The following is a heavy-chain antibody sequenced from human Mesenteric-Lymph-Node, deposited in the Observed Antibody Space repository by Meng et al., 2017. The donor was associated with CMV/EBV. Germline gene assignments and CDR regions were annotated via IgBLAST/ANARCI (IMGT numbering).Heavy chain of an antibody. CDR3: ASPVAGNIEYFQH. Sequence: GGSLRLSCAASRFTCSTYAMNWVRQAPGKGLQWVSRINSDGSRTSYADSVRGRFTISRDNAKNTLYLQMKSLRAEDTAVYYCASPVAGNIEYFQHWGQGSVVTVSS. V-gene: IGHV3-74*01. D-gene: IGHD6-19*01. CDR2: INSDGSRT. J-gene: IGHJ1*01. CDR1: RFTCSTYA.